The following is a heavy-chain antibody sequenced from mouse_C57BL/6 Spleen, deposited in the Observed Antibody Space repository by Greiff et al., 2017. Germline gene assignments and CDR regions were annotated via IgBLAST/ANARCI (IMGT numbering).Heavy chain of an antibody. V-gene: IGHV1-55*01. D-gene: IGHD1-1*01. Sequence: VQLQQPGAELVKPGASVKMSCKASGYTFTSYWITWVKQRPGQGLEWIGDIYPGSGSTNYNEKFKSKATLTVDTSSSTAYMQLSSLTSEDSAVYYCARVSLITTARFDYWGQGTTLSVSS. CDR2: IYPGSGST. J-gene: IGHJ2*01. CDR1: GYTFTSYW. CDR3: ARVSLITTARFDY.